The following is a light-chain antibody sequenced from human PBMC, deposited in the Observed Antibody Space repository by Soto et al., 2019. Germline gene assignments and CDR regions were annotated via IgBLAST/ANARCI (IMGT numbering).Light chain of an antibody. V-gene: IGKV3-11*01. CDR1: QSIGLA. Sequence: EIVLTQSPATLYLSPGERATLSCRASQSIGLAIAWYQHKPGQAPRLLIFDASQRATGIPARFRGSGSGTDFTLSISSLEPEDFAVYYCQQRTDRPPWTFGQGTKVDI. CDR3: QQRTDRPPWT. J-gene: IGKJ1*01. CDR2: DAS.